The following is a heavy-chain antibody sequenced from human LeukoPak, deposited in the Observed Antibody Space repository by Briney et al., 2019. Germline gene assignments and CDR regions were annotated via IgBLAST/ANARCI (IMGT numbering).Heavy chain of an antibody. J-gene: IGHJ6*02. Sequence: GGSLRLSCAASGFTFNAFGMNWVRQAPGKGLEWVSYIGTTSGAIYYADSVKGRFTISRDNSKNAMYLQINSLRAEDTAVYYCARDRHCANGVCHNSAGMDVWGQGTTVTVSS. CDR3: ARDRHCANGVCHNSAGMDV. CDR2: IGTTSGAI. CDR1: GFTFNAFG. V-gene: IGHV3-48*01. D-gene: IGHD2-8*01.